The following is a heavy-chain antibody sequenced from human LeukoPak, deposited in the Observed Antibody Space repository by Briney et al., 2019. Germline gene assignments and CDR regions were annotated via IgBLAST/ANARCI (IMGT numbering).Heavy chain of an antibody. Sequence: GGCLRLSCAASGFTLNKYWMHWVRQAPGRGLDWVSANSGSGGSTYYADPVKGRFTISRDNSKNTLYLPMNRLRAEDTAVYYCAKDFWSGSRRPYYFDYWGQGTLVTVSS. CDR3: AKDFWSGSRRPYYFDY. J-gene: IGHJ4*02. CDR1: GFTLNKYW. CDR2: NSGSGGST. D-gene: IGHD3-3*01. V-gene: IGHV3-23*01.